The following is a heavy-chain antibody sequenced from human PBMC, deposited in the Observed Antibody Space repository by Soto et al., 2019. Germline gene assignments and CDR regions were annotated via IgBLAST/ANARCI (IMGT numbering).Heavy chain of an antibody. D-gene: IGHD6-13*01. J-gene: IGHJ6*02. V-gene: IGHV2-70*11. CDR3: ARIREYSSSYYYYYGMDV. CDR1: GFSLSTSGMC. Sequence: SGPTLVNPTQTLTLTCTFSGFSLSTSGMCVSRIRQPPGKALEWLARIDWDDDKYYSTSLKTRLTISKDTSKNQVVLTMTNMDPVDTATYYCARIREYSSSYYYYYGMDVWGQGTTVTVSS. CDR2: IDWDDDK.